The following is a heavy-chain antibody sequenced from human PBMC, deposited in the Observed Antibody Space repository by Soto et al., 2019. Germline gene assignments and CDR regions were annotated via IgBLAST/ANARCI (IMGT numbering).Heavy chain of an antibody. CDR1: GFTFTSYA. D-gene: IGHD3-16*01. CDR3: ARGEGVPAYDYGMDV. J-gene: IGHJ6*02. CDR2: TSFDGSKK. V-gene: IGHV3-30-3*01. Sequence: QVQLVESGGGVVQPGRSLRLSCAASGFTFTSYAMDWVRQAPGKGLEWVAVTSFDGSKKYYADSVKGRFTISRDNSKNTVYLQMNSLRAEDTAVYYCARGEGVPAYDYGMDVWGQGTTVTVSS.